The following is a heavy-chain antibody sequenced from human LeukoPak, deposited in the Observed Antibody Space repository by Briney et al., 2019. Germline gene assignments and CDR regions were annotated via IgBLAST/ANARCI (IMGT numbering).Heavy chain of an antibody. CDR2: IKQDGSEK. J-gene: IGHJ6*04. V-gene: IGHV3-7*01. D-gene: IGHD3-10*02. CDR1: GFSFTTYW. CDR3: AELGITMIGGV. Sequence: GGSLRLSCAASGFSFTTYWMSWVRQAPGKGLEWVANIKQDGSEKYYVDSVKGRFTISTDNAKNSLYLQMNSLRAEDTAVYYCAELGITMIGGVWGKGTTVTISS.